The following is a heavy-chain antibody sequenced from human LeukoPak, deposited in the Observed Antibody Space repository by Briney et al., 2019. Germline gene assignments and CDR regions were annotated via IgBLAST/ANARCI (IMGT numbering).Heavy chain of an antibody. V-gene: IGHV4-59*01. Sequence: PSETLSLTCTVSDGSISSYYWSWIRQPPGKGLEWIGYIYYSGSTNYNPSLKSRVTISVDTSKSQFSLKLSSVTAADTAVYYCARALYCSSTSCYGDNWFDPWGQGTLVTVSS. D-gene: IGHD2-2*01. CDR1: DGSISSYY. CDR3: ARALYCSSTSCYGDNWFDP. J-gene: IGHJ5*02. CDR2: IYYSGST.